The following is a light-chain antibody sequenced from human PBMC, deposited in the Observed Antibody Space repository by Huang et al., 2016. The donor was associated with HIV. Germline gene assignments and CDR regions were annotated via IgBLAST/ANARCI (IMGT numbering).Light chain of an antibody. V-gene: IGKV1-5*03. CDR2: KSS. CDR1: QRISRW. Sequence: DIQMTQSPSTLSASVGDRVTITCRASQRISRWLAWYQQKPGKAPKLLIYKSSNLESGVPSRLSGSGSGTEFTLTISRLQPDDFATYYCQQYNSYPLTFGGGTKVQIK. J-gene: IGKJ4*01. CDR3: QQYNSYPLT.